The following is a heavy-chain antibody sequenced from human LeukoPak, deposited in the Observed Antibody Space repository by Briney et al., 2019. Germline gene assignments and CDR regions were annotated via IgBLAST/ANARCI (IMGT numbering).Heavy chain of an antibody. V-gene: IGHV3-33*06. CDR3: AKDAQRGFDFSNSLES. D-gene: IGHD4-11*01. Sequence: TGGSLRLSCATSGFTFSHYGMHWVRQAPGKGLKWVAVIWNDGTDKYYGDSVKGRFTISRDNSKNTVYLQMNSLRVEDTAVYYCAKDAQRGFDFSNSLESWGQGTLVTVSS. CDR1: GFTFSHYG. J-gene: IGHJ4*02. CDR2: IWNDGTDK.